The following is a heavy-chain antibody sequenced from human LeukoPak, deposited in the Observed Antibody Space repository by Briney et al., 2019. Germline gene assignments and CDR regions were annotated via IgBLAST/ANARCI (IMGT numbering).Heavy chain of an antibody. Sequence: GASVKVSCKASGYTFTGYYMHWVRQAPGQGLEWMGWINPNSGGTNYAQKFQGRVTMTRDTSISTAYMELSRLRSDDTAVYYCARVIHKYSGSYSHPLGYWGQGTLVTVSS. CDR1: GYTFTGYY. CDR2: INPNSGGT. CDR3: ARVIHKYSGSYSHPLGY. V-gene: IGHV1-2*02. D-gene: IGHD1-26*01. J-gene: IGHJ4*02.